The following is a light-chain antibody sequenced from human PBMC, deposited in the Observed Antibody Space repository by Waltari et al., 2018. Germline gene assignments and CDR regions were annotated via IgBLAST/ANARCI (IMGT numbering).Light chain of an antibody. Sequence: QSVLTQPPSVSGAPGQRVTISCTGSRSNIGAGYDVHWYQQLPGTAPKLLIYANTNRPSGVPDRFSGSKSGTSASLAITGLQAEDEADYYCQSYDSSSQLVFGGGTKLTVL. J-gene: IGLJ3*02. CDR2: ANT. V-gene: IGLV1-40*01. CDR3: QSYDSSSQLV. CDR1: RSNIGAGYD.